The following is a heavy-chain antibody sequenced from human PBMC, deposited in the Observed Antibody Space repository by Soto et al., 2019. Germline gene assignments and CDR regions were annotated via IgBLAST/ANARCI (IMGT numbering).Heavy chain of an antibody. CDR3: ARGGQRITMIVVVIGAFDI. V-gene: IGHV1-18*04. J-gene: IGHJ3*02. CDR1: GYTFTSYG. CDR2: ISAYNGNT. D-gene: IGHD3-22*01. Sequence: ASVKVSCKASGYTFTSYGISWVRQAPGQGLEWMGWISAYNGNTNYAQKLQGRVTMTTDTSTSTAYMELRSLRSDDTAVYYCARGGQRITMIVVVIGAFDIWGQGTMVTVSS.